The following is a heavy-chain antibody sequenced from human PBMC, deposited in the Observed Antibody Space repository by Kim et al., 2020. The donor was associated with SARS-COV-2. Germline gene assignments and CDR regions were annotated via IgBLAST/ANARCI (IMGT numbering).Heavy chain of an antibody. CDR2: ISGSVGST. V-gene: IGHV3-23*01. CDR3: AKDGYDSSGYYYAY. CDR1: GFTFSSYA. J-gene: IGHJ4*02. D-gene: IGHD3-22*01. Sequence: GGSLRLSCAASGFTFSSYAMSWVRQAPGKGLEWVSAISGSVGSTYYADSVKGRFTISRDNSKNTLYLQMNSLRAEDTAVYYCAKDGYDSSGYYYAYWGQGTLVTVSS.